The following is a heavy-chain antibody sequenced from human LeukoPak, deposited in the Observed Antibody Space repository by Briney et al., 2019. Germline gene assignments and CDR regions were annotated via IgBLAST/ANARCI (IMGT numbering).Heavy chain of an antibody. V-gene: IGHV3-48*04. D-gene: IGHD2-15*01. J-gene: IGHJ4*02. CDR1: GFTFSSYS. CDR3: ARAKTNFCSGGSCYSHYYFDY. CDR2: ISSSSTTI. Sequence: GGSLRLSCAASGFTFSSYSMNWVRQAPGKGLEWVSYISSSSTTIYYADSVKGRFTISRDNAKNSLYLQMNSLRAEDTAVYYCARAKTNFCSGGSCYSHYYFDYWGQGTLVTVSS.